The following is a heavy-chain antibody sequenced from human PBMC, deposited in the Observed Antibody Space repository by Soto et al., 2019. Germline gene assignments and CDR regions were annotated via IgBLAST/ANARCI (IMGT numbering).Heavy chain of an antibody. D-gene: IGHD3-22*01. V-gene: IGHV4-39*01. CDR2: IYYSGST. Sequence: QLQLQESGPGLVKPSETLSLTCTVSGGSISSSSYYWGWIRQPPGKGLEWIGSIYYSGSTYYNPSLKSRATVSVDTSKNQYSLKLSAVTAADAAVYYCASYYNYSYCGMDVWGQGTTVAVSS. CDR1: GGSISSSSYY. CDR3: ASYYNYSYCGMDV. J-gene: IGHJ6*02.